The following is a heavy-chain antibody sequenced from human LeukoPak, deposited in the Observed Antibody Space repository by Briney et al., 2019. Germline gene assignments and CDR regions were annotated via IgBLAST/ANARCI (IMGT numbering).Heavy chain of an antibody. CDR1: GYTFTSYA. D-gene: IGHD6-13*01. CDR3: ARVALGGYSSSPLEH. CDR2: IKTGDGTT. V-gene: IGHV1-3*04. Sequence: ASVTVSCKASGYTFTSYAVNWVRQAAGQRPEWLGKIKTGDGTTEISEKFQGGVTFSRDSDATIAYMELISLTSEDTALYYCARVALGGYSSSPLEHWGQGTLVTVSS. J-gene: IGHJ4*02.